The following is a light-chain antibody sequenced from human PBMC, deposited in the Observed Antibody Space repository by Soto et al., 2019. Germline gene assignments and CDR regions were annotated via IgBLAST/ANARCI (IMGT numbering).Light chain of an antibody. CDR2: VAS. CDR3: HQYDSSPPT. V-gene: IGKV3-20*01. J-gene: IGKJ1*01. CDR1: QSVSSSY. Sequence: EIVLTQSPGTLSLSPGERATLSCRASQSVSSSYLAWYQQKPGQAPRPLIYVASTRATGIPDRFSGSGSGTDFTLAISRLEPEDFAVYVCHQYDSSPPTFGQGTKVEIK.